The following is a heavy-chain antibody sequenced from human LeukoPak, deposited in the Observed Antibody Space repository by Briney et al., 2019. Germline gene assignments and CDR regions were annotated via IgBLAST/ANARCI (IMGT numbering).Heavy chain of an antibody. V-gene: IGHV3-30*04. CDR3: ARAKYYDSRGYSVREAYDI. CDR1: GFTFSSYT. D-gene: IGHD3-22*01. J-gene: IGHJ3*02. Sequence: AGSLRLSCTASGFTFSSYTMHWVRRAPGKGLEWVAVISHDGNIKYHADSMKDRFTISRDNSRNTLYLQMNNLRPEDTAVYSCARAKYYDSRGYSVREAYDIWGQGTMVTVSS. CDR2: ISHDGNIK.